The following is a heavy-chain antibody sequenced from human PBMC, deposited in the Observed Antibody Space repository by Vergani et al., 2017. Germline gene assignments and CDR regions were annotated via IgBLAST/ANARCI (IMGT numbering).Heavy chain of an antibody. CDR3: ARSVYYGSGSPYYMDV. D-gene: IGHD3-10*01. CDR2: IDYSGST. V-gene: IGHV4-59*01. Sequence: QVQLQESGPGLVKPSETLSLTCTVSGGSINSYYWSWIRQPPGKGLQWIGYIDYSGSTNYNPSLKSRVTISVDTSKNQFSLKLSSVTAADTAVYYCARSVYYGSGSPYYMDVWSKATTVTVSS. J-gene: IGHJ6*03. CDR1: GGSINSYY.